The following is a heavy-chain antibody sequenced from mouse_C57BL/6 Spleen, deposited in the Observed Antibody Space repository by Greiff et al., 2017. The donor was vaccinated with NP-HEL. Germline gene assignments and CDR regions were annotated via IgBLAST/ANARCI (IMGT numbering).Heavy chain of an antibody. Sequence: QVQLQQSGPELVKPGASVKISCKASGYAFSSSWMNWVKQRPGKGLEWIGRIYPGDGDTNYNGKFKGKATLTAEQSSSTAYMQLSILTSEDSAVYCWARSAQADYWGQGTPLTVSS. D-gene: IGHD3-2*02. J-gene: IGHJ2*01. CDR3: ARSAQADY. V-gene: IGHV1-82*01. CDR2: IYPGDGDT. CDR1: GYAFSSSW.